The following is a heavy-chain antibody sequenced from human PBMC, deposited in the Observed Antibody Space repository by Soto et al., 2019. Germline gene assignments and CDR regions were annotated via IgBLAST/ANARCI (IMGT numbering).Heavy chain of an antibody. D-gene: IGHD3-22*01. CDR3: AHRLPYDSSGYFNWFDP. Sequence: TLSLTCAVSGFSLSTSGVGVGWIRQPPGKALGWLALIYWNDDKRYSPSLKSRLTITKDTSKNQVVLTMTNMDPVDTATYYCAHRLPYDSSGYFNWFDPWGQGTLVTVSS. CDR2: IYWNDDK. J-gene: IGHJ5*02. V-gene: IGHV2-5*01. CDR1: GFSLSTSGVG.